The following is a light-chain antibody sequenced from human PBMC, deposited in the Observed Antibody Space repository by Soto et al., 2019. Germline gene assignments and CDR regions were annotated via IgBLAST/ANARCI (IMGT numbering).Light chain of an antibody. J-gene: IGKJ1*01. CDR2: GAS. Sequence: EVMLTQSPGTLSLSPGERATLSCRASQSVSSNYLAWYQQKSGQAPRLLIYGASNRATGIPDRFSGSGSGADFTLTIRRLEPEDFAVHYCQQYDTSPRTFGQGTKVEF. CDR1: QSVSSNY. V-gene: IGKV3-20*01. CDR3: QQYDTSPRT.